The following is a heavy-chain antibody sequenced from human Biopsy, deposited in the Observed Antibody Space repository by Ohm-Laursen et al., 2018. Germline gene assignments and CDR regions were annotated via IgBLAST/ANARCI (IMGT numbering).Heavy chain of an antibody. D-gene: IGHD3-3*01. V-gene: IGHV1-2*02. CDR2: INPNSGNA. CDR3: ARVPAYPSIDGYYGLDL. CDR1: GYTFAGYY. J-gene: IGHJ4*02. Sequence: ASVKVSCKASGYTFAGYYLHWVRQAPGHGLEWMGWINPNSGNANYAQSSQGRLTVTRDTSISTAYMELTSLTFDDTAIYYCARVPAYPSIDGYYGLDLWGQGNPGHRLL.